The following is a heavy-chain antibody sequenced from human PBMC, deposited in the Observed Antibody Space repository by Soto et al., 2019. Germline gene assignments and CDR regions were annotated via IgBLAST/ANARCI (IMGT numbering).Heavy chain of an antibody. V-gene: IGHV3-30*18. D-gene: IGHD3-10*01. Sequence: QVQLVESGGGVVQPGRSLRLSCAASGFTFSSYGMHWVRQAPGKGLEWVAVISYDGSNKYYADSVKGRFTISRDNSKNTLDLQKNSVRAEDTAVYYCAKGGEMYYGSGSYPYYFDYWGQGTLVTVSS. CDR3: AKGGEMYYGSGSYPYYFDY. CDR2: ISYDGSNK. J-gene: IGHJ4*02. CDR1: GFTFSSYG.